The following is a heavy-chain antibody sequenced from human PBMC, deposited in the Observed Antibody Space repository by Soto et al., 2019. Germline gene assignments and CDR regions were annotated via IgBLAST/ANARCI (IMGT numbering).Heavy chain of an antibody. Sequence: GGSLRLSCAAPGFTFSSYAMNWVRQAPRKGLEWVSGISSSGRSTYYADSVKGRFTISRDNSKNTLYLQMNSLRAEDTAVYYCAKDKVSYYYDSSGYNYYFEYWGQGTLVTVSS. V-gene: IGHV3-23*01. D-gene: IGHD3-22*01. CDR1: GFTFSSYA. J-gene: IGHJ4*02. CDR2: ISSSGRST. CDR3: AKDKVSYYYDSSGYNYYFEY.